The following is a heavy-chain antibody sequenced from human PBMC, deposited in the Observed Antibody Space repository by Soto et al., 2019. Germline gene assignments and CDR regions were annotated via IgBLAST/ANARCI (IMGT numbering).Heavy chain of an antibody. CDR3: AYGSGNYRFQY. CDR1: GFTFSSYW. V-gene: IGHV3-7*05. CDR2: INPDGSAK. J-gene: IGHJ4*02. D-gene: IGHD3-10*01. Sequence: EVQLVGPGGGLVQPGGSLRLSCAASGFTFSSYWLSWVRQAPGKGLEWVANINPDGSAKYYVDSVKGRFTISRDNAKNSLSLQMNSLRAEDTAVYYCAYGSGNYRFQYRGQGTLVTVSS.